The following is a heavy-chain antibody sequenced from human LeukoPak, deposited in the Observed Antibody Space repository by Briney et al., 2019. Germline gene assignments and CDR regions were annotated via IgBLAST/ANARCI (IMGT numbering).Heavy chain of an antibody. D-gene: IGHD7-27*01. CDR1: GYTFTSYD. V-gene: IGHV1-8*01. CDR3: ARGDYTNWGTFDY. CDR2: MNPNSGNT. J-gene: IGHJ4*02. Sequence: ASVKVSCKASGYTFTSYDINWVRQATGQGLEWMGWMNPNSGNTGYEQKFQGRVTMTRNTTISTAYMELSSLRSEDTAVYYCARGDYTNWGTFDYWGQGTLVTVSS.